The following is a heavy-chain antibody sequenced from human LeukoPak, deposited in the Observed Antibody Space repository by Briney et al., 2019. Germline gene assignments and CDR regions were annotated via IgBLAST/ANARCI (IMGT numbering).Heavy chain of an antibody. CDR2: ISGSGAST. V-gene: IGHV3-23*01. CDR1: GFTFTNYA. Sequence: PGGSLRLSCAASGFTFTNYAMNWVRQAPGKGLEWVSAISGSGASTYYADSVKGRFTISRDNSKNTLYLQMNSLRAEDTAVYYCAKGTGIAVAGTGRYFDYWGQGTLVTVSS. J-gene: IGHJ4*02. D-gene: IGHD6-19*01. CDR3: AKGTGIAVAGTGRYFDY.